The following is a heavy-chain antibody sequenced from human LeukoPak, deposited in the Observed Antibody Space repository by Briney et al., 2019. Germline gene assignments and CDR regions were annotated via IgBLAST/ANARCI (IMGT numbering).Heavy chain of an antibody. D-gene: IGHD3-22*01. CDR2: IYYSVST. J-gene: IGHJ4*02. CDR1: GGSISSSSYY. CDR3: ARRGLDSSGYYDY. Sequence: QPSETLSLTCTVSGGSISSSSYYWGWIRQPPGKGLEWIGSIYYSVSTYYNPSLKSRVTISVDTSKNQFSLKLSSVTAADTAVYYCARRGLDSSGYYDYWGQGTLVTVSS. V-gene: IGHV4-39*07.